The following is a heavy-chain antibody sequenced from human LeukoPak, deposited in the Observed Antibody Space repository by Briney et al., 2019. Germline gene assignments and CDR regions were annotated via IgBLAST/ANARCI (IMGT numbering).Heavy chain of an antibody. CDR1: GGSISSGGYS. J-gene: IGHJ4*03. CDR3: ARGSAAGRVDYFDY. D-gene: IGHD6-13*01. V-gene: IGHV4-30-2*01. Sequence: PSQTLSLTCAVSGGSISSGGYSWSWIRQPPGKGLEWIGYIYHSGSTYYNPSLKSRVTISVDRSKNQFSLKLSSVTAADTAVYYCARGSAAGRVDYFDYWGQGTTVTVSS. CDR2: IYHSGST.